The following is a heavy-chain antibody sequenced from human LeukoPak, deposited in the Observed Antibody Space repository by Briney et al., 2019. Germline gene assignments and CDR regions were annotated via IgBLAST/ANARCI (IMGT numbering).Heavy chain of an antibody. CDR3: ARPLRYFDRSFDY. CDR1: GGTFGSYA. J-gene: IGHJ4*02. V-gene: IGHV1-69*04. Sequence: ASVKVSCKTSGGTFGSYAINWVRQAPGQGLEWMGRIIPILDIANYAQKFQGRVTITADNSTSTAYMELSSLGSEDTAMYYCARPLRYFDRSFDYWGQGTLVTVSS. D-gene: IGHD3-9*01. CDR2: IIPILDIA.